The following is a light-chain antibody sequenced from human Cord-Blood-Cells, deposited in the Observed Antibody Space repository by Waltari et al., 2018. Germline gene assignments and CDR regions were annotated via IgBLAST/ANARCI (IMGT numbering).Light chain of an antibody. CDR2: EVS. Sequence: QSALTQPASVSGSPGQSITISCTGTRSDVGSYNLVSWYQQPPGKAPKLMIYEVSKRPSGVSNRFSGSKSGNTASLTISGLQAEDEADYYCCSYAGSSTVFGGGTKLTVL. J-gene: IGLJ3*02. V-gene: IGLV2-23*02. CDR3: CSYAGSSTV. CDR1: RSDVGSYNL.